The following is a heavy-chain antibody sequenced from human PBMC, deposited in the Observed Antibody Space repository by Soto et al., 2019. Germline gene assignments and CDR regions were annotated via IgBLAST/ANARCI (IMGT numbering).Heavy chain of an antibody. J-gene: IGHJ4*02. Sequence: ASVKVSCKASGYTFTSYYMHWVRQAPGQGLEWMGIINPSGGSTSYAQKFQGRVTMTRDTSTSTVYMELSSLRSEDTAVYYCARVDGEMATTHVPYYFDYWGQGTLVTSPQ. D-gene: IGHD5-12*01. V-gene: IGHV1-46*01. CDR2: INPSGGST. CDR1: GYTFTSYY. CDR3: ARVDGEMATTHVPYYFDY.